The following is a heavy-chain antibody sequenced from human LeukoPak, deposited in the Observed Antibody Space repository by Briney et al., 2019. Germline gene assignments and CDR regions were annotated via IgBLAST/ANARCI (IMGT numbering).Heavy chain of an antibody. Sequence: SETLSLTCAVYGGSFSGYYWSWIRQPPGKGLEWIGEINHSGSTNYIPSLESRVTLSVDTSKNQFSLNLNSVTAADTAVYYCARHRKRSGGYFGSGHDGFDIWGQGTIVTVSS. CDR1: GGSFSGYY. CDR2: INHSGST. CDR3: ARHRKRSGGYFGSGHDGFDI. D-gene: IGHD3-22*01. J-gene: IGHJ3*02. V-gene: IGHV4-34*01.